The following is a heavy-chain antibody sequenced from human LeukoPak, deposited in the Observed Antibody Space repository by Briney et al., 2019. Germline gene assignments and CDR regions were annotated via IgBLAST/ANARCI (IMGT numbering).Heavy chain of an antibody. J-gene: IGHJ4*02. D-gene: IGHD2-2*01. CDR2: ISGSGGST. CDR3: AKDSLRYCSSTSCYGNDY. V-gene: IGHV3-23*01. Sequence: GGSLRLSCAASGFTFSSYAMSWVRQAPEKGLEWVSAISGSGGSTYYADSVKGRFTISRDNSKNTLYLQMNSLRAEDTAVYYCAKDSLRYCSSTSCYGNDYWGQGTLVTVSS. CDR1: GFTFSSYA.